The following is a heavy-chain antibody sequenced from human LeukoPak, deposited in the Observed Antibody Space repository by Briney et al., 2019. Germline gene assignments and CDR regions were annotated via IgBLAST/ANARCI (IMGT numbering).Heavy chain of an antibody. D-gene: IGHD3-22*01. J-gene: IGHJ4*02. CDR3: AGDLDFASGYYLHY. CDR2: IYHTGTT. Sequence: SQTLSLTCTISGASTSSRGYYWTWVRQHSGKGLEWIGYIYHTGTTYYNPSLRSRITISMGTSKNQFSLKMTSMTAADTAVCYCAGDLDFASGYYLHYWGQGSLVTVSS. V-gene: IGHV4-31*03. CDR1: GASTSSRGYY.